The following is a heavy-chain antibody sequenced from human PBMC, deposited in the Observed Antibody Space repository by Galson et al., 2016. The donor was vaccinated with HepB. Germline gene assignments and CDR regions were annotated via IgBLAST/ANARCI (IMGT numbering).Heavy chain of an antibody. J-gene: IGHJ4*03. CDR3: ARGAIGTTWD. Sequence: SLRLSCAASGFTFYTFTMHWVRQAPGKGPECVAVISFDGSNRYYADSVRGRFTISRDNPKNTLYLQMDSLTAEDTAVYYCARGAIGTTWDWGHGALVTVSS. V-gene: IGHV3-30-3*01. CDR1: GFTFYTFT. CDR2: ISFDGSNR. D-gene: IGHD4-17*01.